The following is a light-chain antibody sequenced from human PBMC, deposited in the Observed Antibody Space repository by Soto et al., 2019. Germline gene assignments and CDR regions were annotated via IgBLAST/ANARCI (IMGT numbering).Light chain of an antibody. J-gene: IGLJ3*02. CDR3: AAWDDRLSGWV. CDR2: SNS. V-gene: IGLV1-47*01. CDR1: SSNIGTYS. Sequence: QSVLTQSPSASGTPGQRVTISCSGSSSNIGTYSVYWFQHLPGTAPKLLIHSNSQRPSGVPDRFSGSKSATSASLAISGLRSEHEADYYCAAWDDRLSGWVFGGGTKVTVL.